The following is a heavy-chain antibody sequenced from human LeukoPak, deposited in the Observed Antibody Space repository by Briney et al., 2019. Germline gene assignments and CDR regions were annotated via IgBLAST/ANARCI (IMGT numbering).Heavy chain of an antibody. CDR3: AKGMYDSSGYYYAPFDY. CDR1: GFTFSSMG. CDR2: ISGSGGST. Sequence: GGSLRLSCAASGFTFSSMGMSWVRQAPGKGLEWVSAISGSGGSTYYADSVKGRFTISRDNSKNTLYLQMNSLRAEDTAVYYCAKGMYDSSGYYYAPFDYWGQGTLVTVSS. D-gene: IGHD3-22*01. V-gene: IGHV3-23*01. J-gene: IGHJ4*02.